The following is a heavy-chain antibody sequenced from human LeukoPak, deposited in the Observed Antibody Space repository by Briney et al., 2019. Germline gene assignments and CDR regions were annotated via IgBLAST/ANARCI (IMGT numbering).Heavy chain of an antibody. Sequence: SETLSLTCAVYGGSFSDYYWSWIRQPPGKGLEWIGEINHSGSTNYNPSLKSRVTISVDTSKNQFSLKLSSVTAADTAVYYCARVFIRYSSSSELDYWGQGTLVTVSS. V-gene: IGHV4-34*01. CDR1: GGSFSDYY. CDR2: INHSGST. CDR3: ARVFIRYSSSSELDY. D-gene: IGHD6-13*01. J-gene: IGHJ4*02.